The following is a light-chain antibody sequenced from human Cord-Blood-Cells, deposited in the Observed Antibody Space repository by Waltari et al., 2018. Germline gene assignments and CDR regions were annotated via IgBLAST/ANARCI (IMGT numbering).Light chain of an antibody. Sequence: EIVLTQSPGTLSLSPGERATLSCRASQSVSSSYLAWYQQIPGQAPRLLIYGASSRATGIPDRFSGSGSGTDFTLTISRLEPEEFAVYYCQQYGSSPPLTFGGGTKVEIK. CDR3: QQYGSSPPLT. V-gene: IGKV3-20*01. CDR2: GAS. J-gene: IGKJ4*01. CDR1: QSVSSSY.